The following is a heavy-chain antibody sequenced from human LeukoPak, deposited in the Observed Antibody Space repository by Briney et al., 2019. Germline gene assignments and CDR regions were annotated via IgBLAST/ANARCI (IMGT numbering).Heavy chain of an antibody. Sequence: ASVKVSCKASGYSFTSSGFSWVRQAPGHGLEWMGWISAYNGNTNYAQNLQGRVTMTTDTSTSTAYMELRSLRSDDTAVYYCARDSMASAGGYYFDYWGQGTLVTVSS. CDR3: ARDSMASAGGYYFDY. V-gene: IGHV1-18*01. CDR2: ISAYNGNT. J-gene: IGHJ4*02. CDR1: GYSFTSSG. D-gene: IGHD6-13*01.